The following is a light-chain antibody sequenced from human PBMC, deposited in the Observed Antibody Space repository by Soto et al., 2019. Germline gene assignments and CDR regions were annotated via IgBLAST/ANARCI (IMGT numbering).Light chain of an antibody. V-gene: IGKV3-15*01. Sequence: EIVMTQSPVTLSVSPGERATLSCRASQSVGSNLAWYQQRPGQAHRLLIYGASTRATGIPARFSGSGSGTEFTLTISSLQSEDFAVYYCQHYGDSSWTFGQGTKVEIK. CDR2: GAS. CDR3: QHYGDSSWT. J-gene: IGKJ1*01. CDR1: QSVGSN.